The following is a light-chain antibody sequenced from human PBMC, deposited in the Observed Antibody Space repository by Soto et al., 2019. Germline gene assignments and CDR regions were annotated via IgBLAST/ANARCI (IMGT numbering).Light chain of an antibody. CDR3: QKYNSAPWT. V-gene: IGKV1-27*01. CDR2: AAS. J-gene: IGKJ1*01. Sequence: DIQMTQSPSSLSASVGDRVTITCRARQGISNYLAWYQQKPGKVPKVLIYAASTLQSGVPSRFSGSGSGTDFTLTISSLQPEDVATYYCQKYNSAPWTFGQGTKVEI. CDR1: QGISNY.